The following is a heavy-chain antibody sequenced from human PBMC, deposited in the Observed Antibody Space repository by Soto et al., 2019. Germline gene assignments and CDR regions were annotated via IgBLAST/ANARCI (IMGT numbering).Heavy chain of an antibody. CDR2: IYYSGST. J-gene: IGHJ4*02. V-gene: IGHV4-39*01. CDR1: GGSISSSSYY. CDR3: ARHYDYVWGRGYFDY. D-gene: IGHD3-16*01. Sequence: QLQLQESGPGLVKPSETLSLTCTVSGGSISSSSYYWGWIRQPPGKGLEWIGSIYYSGSTYYNPSLKSRVTIAVDTSKHQFSLQLSSVPAADTAVYYCARHYDYVWGRGYFDYWGQGTLVTVSS.